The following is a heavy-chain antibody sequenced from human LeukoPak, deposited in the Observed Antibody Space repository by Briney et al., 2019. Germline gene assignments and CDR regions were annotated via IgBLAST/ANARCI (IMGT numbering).Heavy chain of an antibody. V-gene: IGHV3-48*03. CDR2: ISSSGSTI. CDR3: ARYGSGRSLLY. Sequence: GGSLRLSCAASGFTFSSYEMNWVRQAPGKGLEWLSYISSSGSTISYADSVKGRFTISRDNAKNSLYLQMDSLRAEDTAVYYCARYGSGRSLLYWGQGTLVTVSS. CDR1: GFTFSSYE. J-gene: IGHJ4*02. D-gene: IGHD3-10*01.